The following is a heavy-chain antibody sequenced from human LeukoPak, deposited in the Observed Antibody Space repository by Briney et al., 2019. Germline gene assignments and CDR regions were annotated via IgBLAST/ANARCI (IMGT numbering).Heavy chain of an antibody. Sequence: GESLRLSCAASGFTFSSYAMHWVRQAPGKGLEWVAVISYDGSNKYYADSVKGRFTVSRDNSKNTLYLQMNSLRAEDTAVYYCARGQQWLSPPTFDYWGQGTLATVP. J-gene: IGHJ4*02. D-gene: IGHD6-19*01. CDR1: GFTFSSYA. CDR3: ARGQQWLSPPTFDY. CDR2: ISYDGSNK. V-gene: IGHV3-30-3*01.